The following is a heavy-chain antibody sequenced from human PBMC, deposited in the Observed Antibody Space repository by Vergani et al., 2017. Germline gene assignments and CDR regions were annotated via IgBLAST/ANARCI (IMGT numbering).Heavy chain of an antibody. Sequence: EVQLVESGGGLVQPGGSLRLSCAASGFTVSSNYMSWVRQAPGKGLEWVSVIYSGGSTYYADSVKGRFNIAKDNSKNTLYLQMNSLRAEDTAVYYCARGTGGSGYYYDAFDIWGQGTMVTVSS. D-gene: IGHD3-22*01. CDR3: ARGTGGSGYYYDAFDI. V-gene: IGHV3-66*02. J-gene: IGHJ3*02. CDR2: IYSGGST. CDR1: GFTVSSNY.